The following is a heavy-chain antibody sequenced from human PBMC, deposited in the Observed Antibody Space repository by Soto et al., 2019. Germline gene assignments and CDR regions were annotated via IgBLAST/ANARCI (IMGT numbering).Heavy chain of an antibody. Sequence: SETLSLTCSVSGGSITGHYWSWIRQSPGKGLEWIGYIYYSGSTSYNPSLRSRVTMSVDTSKNQFSLEVTSVTAADTAVYYCAMHFDGNSPYGFDMWGQGTMVTVSS. J-gene: IGHJ3*02. CDR2: IYYSGST. CDR1: GGSITGHY. CDR3: AMHFDGNSPYGFDM. V-gene: IGHV4-59*11. D-gene: IGHD3-10*01.